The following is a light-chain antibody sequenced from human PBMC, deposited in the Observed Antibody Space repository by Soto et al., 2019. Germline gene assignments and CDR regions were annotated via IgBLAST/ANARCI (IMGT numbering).Light chain of an antibody. CDR1: QGISSY. CDR2: AAS. J-gene: IGKJ1*01. V-gene: IGKV1-8*01. CDR3: QQYNNWPQT. Sequence: AIRMTQSPASLSASTGDRVTITCRASQGISSYLAWYQQKPGKAPKLLIYAASTLQSGVPSRFSGSGSGTDFTLTISSLQSEDFAVYYCQQYNNWPQTFGQGTKG.